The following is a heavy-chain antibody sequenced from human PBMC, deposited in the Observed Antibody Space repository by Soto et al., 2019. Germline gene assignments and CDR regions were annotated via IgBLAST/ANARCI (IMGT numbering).Heavy chain of an antibody. CDR3: ARMSSSSGVDY. Sequence: QVQLQQWGAGLLKPSETLSHTCAVYGGSFCGYYWSWIRQPPGKGLEWIGEINHSGSTNYNPSLKSRVTISVDTSKNQFSLKLSSVTAADTAVYYSARMSSSSGVDYWGQGTLVTVST. V-gene: IGHV4-34*01. J-gene: IGHJ4*02. D-gene: IGHD6-19*01. CDR2: INHSGST. CDR1: GGSFCGYY.